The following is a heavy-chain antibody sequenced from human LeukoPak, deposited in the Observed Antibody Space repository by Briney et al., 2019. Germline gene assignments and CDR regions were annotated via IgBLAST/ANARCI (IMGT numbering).Heavy chain of an antibody. CDR2: IYYSGTT. V-gene: IGHV4-59*11. D-gene: IGHD6-13*01. CDR3: ARGVYIAAAQHGY. CDR1: GGSISSHY. J-gene: IGHJ4*02. Sequence: SETLSLTCTVSGGSISSHYWSRIRQPPGKGLEWIGYIYYSGTTKYNPSLKSRVTISVDTSKNQFSLKLSSVTAADTAVYYCARGVYIAAAQHGYWGQGTLVTVSS.